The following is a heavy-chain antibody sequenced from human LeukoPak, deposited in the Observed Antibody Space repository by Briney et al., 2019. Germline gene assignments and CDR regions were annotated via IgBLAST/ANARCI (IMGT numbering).Heavy chain of an antibody. Sequence: SETLSLTCAVSGGSFFGSHWNWLRQSPEKGLEWIGEINHSGRTNYNPSLKSRVTISVDTSKRQFFLKLTSVTAADTALYYCERDPTTVVTLPYYFDFWGQGTLVTVSA. V-gene: IGHV4-34*01. J-gene: IGHJ4*02. CDR1: GGSFFGSH. CDR2: INHSGRT. CDR3: ERDPTTVVTLPYYFDF. D-gene: IGHD4-23*01.